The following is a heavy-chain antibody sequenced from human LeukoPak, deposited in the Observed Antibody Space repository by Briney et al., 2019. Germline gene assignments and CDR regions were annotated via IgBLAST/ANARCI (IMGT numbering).Heavy chain of an antibody. V-gene: IGHV3-23*01. CDR3: AKVPLSYCSSTSCPLDY. CDR2: ISGSGGST. CDR1: GFTVSSNY. Sequence: PGGSLRLSCAASGFTVSSNYMSWVRQAPGKGLEWVSAISGSGGSTYYADSVKGRFTISRDNSKNTLYLQMNSLRAEDTAVYYCAKVPLSYCSSTSCPLDYWGQGTLVTVSS. D-gene: IGHD2-2*01. J-gene: IGHJ4*02.